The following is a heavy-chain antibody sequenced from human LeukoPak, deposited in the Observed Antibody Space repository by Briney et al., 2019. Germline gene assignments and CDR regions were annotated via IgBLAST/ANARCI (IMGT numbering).Heavy chain of an antibody. CDR1: GGTFSSYA. CDR2: IIPIFGTA. V-gene: IGHV1-69*13. CDR3: ARDNPGGSGYYYNWFDP. Sequence: SVKVSCKASGGTFSSYAISWVRQAPGQGLEWMGGIIPIFGTANYAQKFQGRVTITADESTSTAYMELSSLRSEGTAVYYCARDNPGGSGYYYNWFDPWGQGTLVTVSS. J-gene: IGHJ5*02. D-gene: IGHD3-22*01.